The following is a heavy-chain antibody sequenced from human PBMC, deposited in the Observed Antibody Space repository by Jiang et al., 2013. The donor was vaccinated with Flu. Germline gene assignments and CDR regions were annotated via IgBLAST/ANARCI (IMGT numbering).Heavy chain of an antibody. Sequence: LLKPSETLSLTCTVSGGSISSSSYYWVWIRQPPGKGLEWIGSIYDSGSTYYNPSLKSRVTMSADTSKNQFSLRLSSVTAADTAVYYCARAQKXSGFELPYFDFWGQGTLVTVSS. V-gene: IGHV4-39*07. CDR3: ARAQKXSGFELPYFDF. CDR1: GGSISSSSYY. CDR2: IYDSGST. J-gene: IGHJ4*02. D-gene: IGHD5-12*01.